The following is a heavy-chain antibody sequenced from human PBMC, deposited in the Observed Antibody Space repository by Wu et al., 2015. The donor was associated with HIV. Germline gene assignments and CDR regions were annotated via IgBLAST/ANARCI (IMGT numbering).Heavy chain of an antibody. Sequence: QVQLVQSGAEVKKPGSSVKVSCKAFGDTFSRSTISWVRQAPGQGLEWMGGIIPIYGTANYAQKFRGRVTIYTDESTNIAYMELSSLRSEDTAVYYCARGLGYGDYWGSNWFDPWGQGTLVTVSS. CDR3: ARGLGYGDYWGSNWFDP. V-gene: IGHV1-69*05. CDR1: GDTFSRST. D-gene: IGHD4-17*01. CDR2: IIPIYGTA. J-gene: IGHJ5*02.